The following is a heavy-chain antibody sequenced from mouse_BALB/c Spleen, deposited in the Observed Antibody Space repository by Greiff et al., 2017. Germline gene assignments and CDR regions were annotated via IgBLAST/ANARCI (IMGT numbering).Heavy chain of an antibody. D-gene: IGHD1-1*01. CDR1: GYTFTSYW. Sequence: QVQLQQPGADLVKPGASVKLSCKASGYTFTSYWMHWVTQRPGQGLEWIGEINHSNGRTTYNEKFKSKATRTVDKSSSTAYMQLSSRTSEDSAVYYCAALRSYYCGSSYGFAYWGQGTLVTVSA. CDR3: AALRSYYCGSSYGFAY. CDR2: INHSNGRT. V-gene: IGHV1S81*02. J-gene: IGHJ3*01.